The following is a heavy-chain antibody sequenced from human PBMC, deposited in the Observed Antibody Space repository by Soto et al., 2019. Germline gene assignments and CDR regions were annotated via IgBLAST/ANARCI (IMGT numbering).Heavy chain of an antibody. CDR1: GFTFSSYG. CDR2: IWSDGSNK. CDR3: ARDSYDSSGYYPLDY. J-gene: IGHJ4*02. D-gene: IGHD3-22*01. Sequence: GGSLRLSCAAAGFTFSSYGMHWVRQAPGKGLEWVAVIWSDGSNKYYADSVKGRFTISRDNSKNTLYLQMNSLRAEDTAVYYCARDSYDSSGYYPLDYWGQGTLVTVSS. V-gene: IGHV3-33*01.